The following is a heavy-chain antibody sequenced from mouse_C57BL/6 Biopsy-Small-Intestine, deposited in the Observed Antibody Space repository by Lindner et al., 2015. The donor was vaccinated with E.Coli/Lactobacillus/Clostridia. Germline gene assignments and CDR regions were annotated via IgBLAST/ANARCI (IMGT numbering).Heavy chain of an antibody. D-gene: IGHD2-4*01. J-gene: IGHJ2*01. V-gene: IGHV1-82*01. CDR1: GYAFSSSW. CDR3: ARDRIYYDYDTSLYFDY. CDR2: TYPGDGDT. Sequence: VQLQESGPELVKPGASVKISCKASGYAFSSSWMNWVKQRPGKGLEWIGRTYPGDGDTNYNGKFKGKATLTADKSSSTAYMQLSSLTSEDSAVYFCARDRIYYDYDTSLYFDYWGQGTTLTVSS.